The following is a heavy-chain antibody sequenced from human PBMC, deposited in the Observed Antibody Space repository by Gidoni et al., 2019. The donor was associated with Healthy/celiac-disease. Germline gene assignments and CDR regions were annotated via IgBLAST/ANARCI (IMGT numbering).Heavy chain of an antibody. Sequence: QVQLVQSGAEVKKTGSSVKVSCKASGGTFRSYAISCVRKAPGQGSEWMGGIIPIFGTANYAQKFQGRVTITAYESTSTDYMELRRLRSEDTSVYYCAREAYCGGDCYRYFDYWGQGTLVTVSS. V-gene: IGHV1-69*01. D-gene: IGHD2-21*01. CDR2: IIPIFGTA. J-gene: IGHJ4*02. CDR1: GGTFRSYA. CDR3: AREAYCGGDCYRYFDY.